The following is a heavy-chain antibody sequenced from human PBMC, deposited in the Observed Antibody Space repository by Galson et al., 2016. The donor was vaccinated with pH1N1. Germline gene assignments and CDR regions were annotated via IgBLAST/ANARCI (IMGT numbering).Heavy chain of an antibody. D-gene: IGHD3-16*01. Sequence: SLRLSCAASGFTFNNYGMHWVRQAPGKGLEWVAVIWFDGRNKYYADSVKGRFTIYRANSKHKLYLDMNSLREEDTAIYPCAKVWGPYWGRFHHNEFYTLDVWGQGTNVTF. J-gene: IGHJ6*02. V-gene: IGHV3-33*06. CDR2: IWFDGRNK. CDR3: AKVWGPYWGRFHHNEFYTLDV. CDR1: GFTFNNYG.